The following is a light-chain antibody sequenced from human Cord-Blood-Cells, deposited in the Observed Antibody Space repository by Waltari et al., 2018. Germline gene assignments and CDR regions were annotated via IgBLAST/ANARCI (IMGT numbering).Light chain of an antibody. CDR1: QSISSY. V-gene: IGKV1-39*01. J-gene: IGKJ3*01. Sequence: DIQMTQSPYYLSASVGDRVTITCRASQSISSYLNWYQQKPGKAPKLLIYAASSLQSGVPSRFSGSGSGTDFTLTISSLQPEDFATYYCQQSYSTPPFTFGPGTKVDIK. CDR3: QQSYSTPPFT. CDR2: AAS.